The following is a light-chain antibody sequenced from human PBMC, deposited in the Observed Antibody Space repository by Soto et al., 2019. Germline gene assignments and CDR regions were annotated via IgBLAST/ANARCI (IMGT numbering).Light chain of an antibody. J-gene: IGLJ1*01. V-gene: IGLV1-47*01. CDR1: SSNIGSNY. CDR3: AAWDDSLSNV. Sequence: VLTQPPSASGTPGQRVTISCSGSSSNIGSNYVYWYQQLPGTAPKLLIYRNNQRPSGVPDRFSGSKSGTSASLAISGLRSEDEADYYCAAWDDSLSNVFGTGTKVTV. CDR2: RNN.